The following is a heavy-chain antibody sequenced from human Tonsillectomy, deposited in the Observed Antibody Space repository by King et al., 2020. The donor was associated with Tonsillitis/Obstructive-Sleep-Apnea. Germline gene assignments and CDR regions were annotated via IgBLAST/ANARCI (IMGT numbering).Heavy chain of an antibody. V-gene: IGHV3-43*01. J-gene: IGHJ6*03. CDR1: GFTFDDYT. CDR2: ISWDGGCT. Sequence: QLVQSGGVVVQPGGSLRLSCAASGFTFDDYTMHWVRQAPGRGLEWVSLISWDGGCTYYADSVKGRFTLSRDNSKNSLYLQMNSLRTEDTAWYYCAKAGYSSPSSYYYYYLDVWGKGTTVTASS. D-gene: IGHD6-13*01. CDR3: AKAGYSSPSSYYYYYLDV.